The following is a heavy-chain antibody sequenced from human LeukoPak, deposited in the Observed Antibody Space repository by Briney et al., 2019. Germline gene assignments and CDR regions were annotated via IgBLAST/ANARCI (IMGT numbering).Heavy chain of an antibody. Sequence: ASVKVSCKASGYTFTGYYMHWVRQAPGQGLEWMGWINPNSGGTNYAQKFQGRVTMTRDTSISTAYMELSRLRSDGTAVYYCARDDLVYYYGSGSGDVYYYYGMDVWGQGTTVTVSS. CDR2: INPNSGGT. D-gene: IGHD3-10*01. J-gene: IGHJ6*02. V-gene: IGHV1-2*02. CDR3: ARDDLVYYYGSGSGDVYYYYGMDV. CDR1: GYTFTGYY.